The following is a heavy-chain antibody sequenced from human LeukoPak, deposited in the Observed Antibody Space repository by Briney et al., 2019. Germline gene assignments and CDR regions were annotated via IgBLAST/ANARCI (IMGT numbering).Heavy chain of an antibody. D-gene: IGHD2-2*01. CDR2: MNPNSGNT. V-gene: IGHV1-8*01. J-gene: IGHJ4*02. Sequence: ASVKVSCKASGYTFTSYGINWVRQATGQGLEWMGWMNPNSGNTGYAQKFQGRVTMTTDTSTSTAYLELRSLRSDDTAVYYCARSRCSDSTSCYYFFFFDSWGQGSLVTVSS. CDR3: ARSRCSDSTSCYYFFFFDS. CDR1: GYTFTSYG.